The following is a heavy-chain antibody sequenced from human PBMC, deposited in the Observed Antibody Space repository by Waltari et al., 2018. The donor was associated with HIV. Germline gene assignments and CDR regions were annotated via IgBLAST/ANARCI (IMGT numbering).Heavy chain of an antibody. CDR1: GYTFSDHG. D-gene: IGHD3-10*01. J-gene: IGHJ5*02. V-gene: IGHV1-18*01. CDR3: ARGSLLGNWLDP. Sequence: QIHLVPPGAEVKKPGAPVTVSCKASGYTFSDHGISWVRQAPGQGLEWMGWISGLSGDRRNYAQKFQGRVTLSTDTSTTTGDMELRSLRSDDSAIYYCARGSLLGNWLDPWGQGTLVTVSS. CDR2: ISGLSGDRR.